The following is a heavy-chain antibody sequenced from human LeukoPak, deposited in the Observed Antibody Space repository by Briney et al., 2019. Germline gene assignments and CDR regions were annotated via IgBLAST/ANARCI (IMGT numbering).Heavy chain of an antibody. Sequence: GASVKVSCKASGVTFSIYDLSWVRQAPGQGLEWMGGISPMFGTSNYAQIFQGRVTITADESTSTAYMELSSLTSEDTAVYYCVITVITAFWDDAFDIWGQGTMVTVSS. CDR3: VITVITAFWDDAFDI. D-gene: IGHD1-14*01. CDR1: GVTFSIYD. V-gene: IGHV1-69*01. CDR2: ISPMFGTS. J-gene: IGHJ3*02.